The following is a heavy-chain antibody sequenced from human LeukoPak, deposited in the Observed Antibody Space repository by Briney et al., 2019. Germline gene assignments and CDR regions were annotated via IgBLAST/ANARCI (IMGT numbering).Heavy chain of an antibody. Sequence: PSETLSLTCTVSGGSISSYYWSWIRQPPGKGLEWIGYIYYSGSTNYNPSLKSRVTISVDTSKNQFSLKLSSVTAADTAVYYCARVNYYGSGSPFDNWGQGTLVTVSS. D-gene: IGHD3-10*01. CDR3: ARVNYYGSGSPFDN. CDR2: IYYSGST. CDR1: GGSISSYY. J-gene: IGHJ4*02. V-gene: IGHV4-59*01.